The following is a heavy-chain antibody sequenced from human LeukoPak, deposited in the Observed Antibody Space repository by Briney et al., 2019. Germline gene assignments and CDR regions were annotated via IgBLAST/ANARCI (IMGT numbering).Heavy chain of an antibody. D-gene: IGHD2-2*01. V-gene: IGHV3-30*04. Sequence: PGGSLRLSCAASGFTFSNYAIHWVRQAPGKGLEWVAVISYDGSNKYYADSVKGRFTISRDNSKNTLYLQMNSLRAEDTAVYYCARASRYCSSTSCWYWFDPWGQGTLVTVSS. J-gene: IGHJ5*02. CDR1: GFTFSNYA. CDR3: ARASRYCSSTSCWYWFDP. CDR2: ISYDGSNK.